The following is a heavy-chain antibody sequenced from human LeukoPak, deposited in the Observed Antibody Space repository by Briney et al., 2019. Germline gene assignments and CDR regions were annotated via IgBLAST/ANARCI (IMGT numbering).Heavy chain of an antibody. V-gene: IGHV3-7*01. Sequence: GRCLRLSCAASGFTFSGHSMTWVRQAPGKGLEWVANINLDGSERFYVDFVKGRFTISRDNADNSMYLQMNTLRAEDTAVYYCGRVIAGAIDYWGQGTLVTVSS. CDR3: GRVIAGAIDY. CDR2: INLDGSER. CDR1: GFTFSGHS. J-gene: IGHJ4*02. D-gene: IGHD6-13*01.